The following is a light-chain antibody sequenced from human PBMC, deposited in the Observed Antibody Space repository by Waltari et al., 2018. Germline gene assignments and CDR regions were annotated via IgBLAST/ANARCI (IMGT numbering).Light chain of an antibody. V-gene: IGLV1-40*01. CDR2: GNS. CDR3: QSYDSSLSVVV. Sequence: QSVLTQPPSVSGAPGQRVTISCTVSSSNIGAGYDVHWYQQLPGTAPKLLIYGNSNRPSGVPDRFSGSKSGTSASLAITGLQAEDEADYYCQSYDSSLSVVVFCGGTKLTVL. CDR1: SSNIGAGYD. J-gene: IGLJ2*01.